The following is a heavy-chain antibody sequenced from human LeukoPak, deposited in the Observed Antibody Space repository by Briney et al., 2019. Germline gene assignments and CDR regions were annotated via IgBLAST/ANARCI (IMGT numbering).Heavy chain of an antibody. V-gene: IGHV3-7*03. Sequence: GGSLRLSCAASGFTFTNYWMNWLRQAPGKGLEWVANIKQDGGAKNYVDSVKGRFTISRDNAKNSLYLQMNNLRVEDTAVYYCTTLPLIRGVGGGYWGQGTLVTVSS. J-gene: IGHJ4*02. CDR1: GFTFTNYW. CDR3: TTLPLIRGVGGGY. D-gene: IGHD3-10*01. CDR2: IKQDGGAK.